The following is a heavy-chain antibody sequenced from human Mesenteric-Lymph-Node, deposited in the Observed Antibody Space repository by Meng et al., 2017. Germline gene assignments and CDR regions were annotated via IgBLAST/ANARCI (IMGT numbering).Heavy chain of an antibody. CDR2: INHSGST. J-gene: IGHJ3*02. V-gene: IGHV4-34*01. CDR3: ARVVPNRVLRYFDWSPGDAFDI. CDR1: GGSISSYY. D-gene: IGHD3-9*01. Sequence: SETLSLTCTVSGGSISSYYWSWIRQPPGKGLEWIGEINHSGSTNYNPSLKSRVTISVDTSKNQFSLKLSSVPAADTAVYYCARVVPNRVLRYFDWSPGDAFDIWGQGKMVT.